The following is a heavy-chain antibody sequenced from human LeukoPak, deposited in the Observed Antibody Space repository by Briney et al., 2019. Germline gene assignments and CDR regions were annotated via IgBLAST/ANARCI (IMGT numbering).Heavy chain of an antibody. V-gene: IGHV1-46*01. D-gene: IGHD6-19*01. CDR2: INPSGGST. CDR3: ARDRLDTDSGYLGGIAVAGVEAFDI. CDR1: GYTFTSYY. J-gene: IGHJ3*02. Sequence: ASVKVSCKASGYTFTSYYMHWVRQAPGQGLEWMGIINPSGGSTSYAQKFQGRVTMTRDTSTSTVYMELSSLSSEDTAVYYCARDRLDTDSGYLGGIAVAGVEAFDIWGQGTMVTVSS.